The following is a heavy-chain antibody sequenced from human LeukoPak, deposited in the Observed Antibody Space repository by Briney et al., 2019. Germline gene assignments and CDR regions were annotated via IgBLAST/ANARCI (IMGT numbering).Heavy chain of an antibody. Sequence: SETLSLTCTVSVGSMKNSFWSWIRQPPGKDLEWIGYISDSGITNYNPSLKSRATFSIDTSKDQFYLNLRSVTAADTALYFCARNRFQLSGAYWFDPWGRGTLVTVSS. CDR2: ISDSGIT. CDR3: ARNRFQLSGAYWFDP. D-gene: IGHD2/OR15-2a*01. CDR1: VGSMKNSF. J-gene: IGHJ5*02. V-gene: IGHV4-59*01.